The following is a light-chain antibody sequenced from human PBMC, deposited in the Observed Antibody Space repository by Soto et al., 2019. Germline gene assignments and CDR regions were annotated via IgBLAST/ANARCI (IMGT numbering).Light chain of an antibody. V-gene: IGLV2-14*01. CDR3: TSYTSSSTWV. J-gene: IGLJ3*02. CDR2: EVS. Sequence: QSALTQPASVSGSPGQSITISCTRTTSDVGGYNYVSWFQQYPGKAPKLKIYEVSNRPSGVSNRFSGSKSGNTASLTISDLQAEDEADYYCTSYTSSSTWVFGGGTKVTVL. CDR1: TSDVGGYNY.